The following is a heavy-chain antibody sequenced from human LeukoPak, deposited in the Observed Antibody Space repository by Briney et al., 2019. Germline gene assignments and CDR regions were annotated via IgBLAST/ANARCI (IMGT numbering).Heavy chain of an antibody. CDR2: INPNSGGT. CDR1: GYTFTGYY. CDR3: ARDNGYYDSSANY. D-gene: IGHD3-22*01. J-gene: IGHJ4*02. V-gene: IGHV1-2*02. Sequence: GASVKVSCKASGYTFTGYYMHWVRQAPGQGLEWMGWINPNSGGTNYAQKFQGRVTMTRDTSISTAYMELSRLRSDDTAVYYCARDNGYYDSSANYWGQGTLVTVSS.